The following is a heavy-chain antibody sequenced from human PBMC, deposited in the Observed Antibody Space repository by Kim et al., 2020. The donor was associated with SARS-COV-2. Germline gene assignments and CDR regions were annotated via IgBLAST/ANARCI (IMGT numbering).Heavy chain of an antibody. Sequence: TYAQGFTGRFVLSLDTSVSSAYLQMSSLKAEDTAVYYCARGWQWLVHPTDYWGQGTLVTVSS. CDR3: ARGWQWLVHPTDY. J-gene: IGHJ4*02. D-gene: IGHD6-19*01. V-gene: IGHV7-4-1*02.